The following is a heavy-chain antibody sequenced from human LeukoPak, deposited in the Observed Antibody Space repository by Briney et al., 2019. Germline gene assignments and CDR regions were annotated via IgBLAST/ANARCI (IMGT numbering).Heavy chain of an antibody. CDR1: GVSITDYY. D-gene: IGHD3-10*01. CDR3: AREVTYHYYK. J-gene: IGHJ4*02. CDR2: IYYSGST. Sequence: PSETLTLTCTLSGVSITDYYWTWIRQPPGRALEWIGYIYYSGSTNYNPSPKSRVTMSADTSKNQLSLKLSYVTAADTAVYYCAREVTYHYYKGAQGILVTVSS. V-gene: IGHV4-59*01.